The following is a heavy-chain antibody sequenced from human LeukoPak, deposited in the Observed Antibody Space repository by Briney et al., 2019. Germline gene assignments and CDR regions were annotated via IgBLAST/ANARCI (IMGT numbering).Heavy chain of an antibody. J-gene: IGHJ4*02. V-gene: IGHV1-69*13. Sequence: SVKVSCKASGGTFSSYAISWVRQAPGQGLEWMGGIIPIFGTANYAQKFQGRVTITADESTSTAYMELSSLGSEDTAVYYCARVSGSYFPWSYYFDYWGQGTLVTVSS. CDR3: ARVSGSYFPWSYYFDY. CDR2: IIPIFGTA. D-gene: IGHD1-26*01. CDR1: GGTFSSYA.